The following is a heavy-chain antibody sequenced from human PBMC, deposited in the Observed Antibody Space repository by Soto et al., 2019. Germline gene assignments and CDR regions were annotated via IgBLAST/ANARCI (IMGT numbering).Heavy chain of an antibody. CDR3: AFPATADFDY. CDR1: GGSISGTNW. CDR2: IYHSGTT. J-gene: IGHJ4*02. V-gene: IGHV4-4*02. D-gene: IGHD6-13*01. Sequence: PSETLSLTCAVSGGSISGTNWWTWFRQSPGRGLEWIGEIYHSGTTNYSPSLRSRVNIAVDMSTNHLSLTLISVTAADTAVYYCAFPATADFDYWGKGILVTVSS.